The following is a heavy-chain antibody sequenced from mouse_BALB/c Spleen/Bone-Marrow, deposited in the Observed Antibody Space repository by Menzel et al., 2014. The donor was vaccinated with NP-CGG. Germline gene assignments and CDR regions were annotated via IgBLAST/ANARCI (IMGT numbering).Heavy chain of an antibody. CDR2: IWTGGGT. V-gene: IGHV2-9-2*01. Sequence: VQLQESGPGLVAPSQSLSITCTVSGFSLTTYDISWIRQPPGKGLEWLGVIWTGGGTNYNSAFLSRLSISKDNSKSQVFLKMNSLQTDDTAIYYCVKYCRKEDGFAYWGRGTLVTVSA. CDR3: VKYCRKEDGFAY. J-gene: IGHJ3*01. CDR1: GFSLTTYD.